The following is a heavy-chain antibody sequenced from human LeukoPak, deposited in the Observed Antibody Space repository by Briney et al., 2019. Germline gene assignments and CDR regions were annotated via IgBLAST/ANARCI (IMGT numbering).Heavy chain of an antibody. D-gene: IGHD1-26*01. CDR3: ARGTLLNAFDI. V-gene: IGHV3-48*03. J-gene: IGHJ3*02. CDR2: FRSSRGTI. Sequence: GGSLRLSCAASGFSISTYEMNWVRQAPGKGLEWVSYFRSSRGTIYYADSVRGRFTVSGDSAKNSLYPQMNSLRADDTAVYYCARGTLLNAFDIWGQGTMVTISS. CDR1: GFSISTYE.